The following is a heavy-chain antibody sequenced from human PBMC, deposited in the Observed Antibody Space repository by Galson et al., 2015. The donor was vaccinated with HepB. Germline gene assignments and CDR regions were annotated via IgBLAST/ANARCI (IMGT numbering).Heavy chain of an antibody. J-gene: IGHJ4*02. CDR1: GFTFSSYS. V-gene: IGHV3-48*01. D-gene: IGHD3-22*01. CDR3: ARGSYSSGYSSYYFDY. CDR2: ISSSSSTI. Sequence: SLRLSCAASGFTFSSYSMNWVRQAPGKGLEWVSYISSSSSTIYYADSVKGRFTISRDNAKNSLYLQMNSLRAEDTAVYYCARGSYSSGYSSYYFDYWGQGTLVTVSS.